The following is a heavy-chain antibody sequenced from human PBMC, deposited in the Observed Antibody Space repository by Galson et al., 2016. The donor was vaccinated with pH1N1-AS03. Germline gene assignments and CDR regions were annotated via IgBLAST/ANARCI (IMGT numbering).Heavy chain of an antibody. CDR2: IKSKTYGGTS. CDR1: GFTFRDYS. J-gene: IGHJ6*02. D-gene: IGHD3-10*01. V-gene: IGHV3-49*04. Sequence: SLRLSCATSGFTFRDYSFNWVRQIPGKGLEWVGFIKSKTYGGTSEYAASVKGRFTASKDDSKSIVYLQMNSLTTEDTAVYSCSRDRASGSFYRGYYGMDVWGQGTTVTVSS. CDR3: SRDRASGSFYRGYYGMDV.